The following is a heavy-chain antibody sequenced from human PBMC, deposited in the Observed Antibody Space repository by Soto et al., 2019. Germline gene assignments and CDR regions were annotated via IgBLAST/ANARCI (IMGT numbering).Heavy chain of an antibody. CDR3: ASFSIAAADPYGMDV. CDR2: ISAYNDNT. CDR1: GYTFTSYG. Sequence: QVQLVQSGAEVKKPGASVKVSCKASGYTFTSYGISWVRQAPGQGLEWMGWISAYNDNTNYAQKLQGRVTMTTDTSTRTAYMELRSLRSDDTAVYYCASFSIAAADPYGMDVWGQGTTVTVSS. D-gene: IGHD6-13*01. V-gene: IGHV1-18*01. J-gene: IGHJ6*02.